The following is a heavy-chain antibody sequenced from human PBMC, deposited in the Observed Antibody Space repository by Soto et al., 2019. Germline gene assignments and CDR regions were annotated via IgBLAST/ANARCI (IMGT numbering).Heavy chain of an antibody. Sequence: QVQLVQSWAEEKKPGASVKVSCKASGYTFTGYAMHWVRQAPGQRLEWMGWINAGNGNTKYSQKFQGRVTITRDTSASAAYMELSSLSSEDTAVYYCARAVAVAADFDYWGQGTLVTVSS. CDR3: ARAVAVAADFDY. CDR2: INAGNGNT. J-gene: IGHJ4*02. CDR1: GYTFTGYA. D-gene: IGHD6-19*01. V-gene: IGHV1-3*05.